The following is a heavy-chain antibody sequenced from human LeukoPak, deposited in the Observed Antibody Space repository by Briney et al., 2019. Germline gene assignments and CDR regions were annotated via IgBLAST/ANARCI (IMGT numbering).Heavy chain of an antibody. Sequence: SETLSLTCTVSGGSISSYYWSWIRRPPGKGLEWIGDIYYSGSTNYNPSLKSRVTTSLDTSKNQFSLKPSSVTAADTAVYYCAREIDYYDGSNWHYYFYYWGQGTLVTASS. CDR1: GGSISSYY. D-gene: IGHD3-22*01. CDR2: IYYSGST. CDR3: AREIDYYDGSNWHYYFYY. J-gene: IGHJ4*02. V-gene: IGHV4-59*12.